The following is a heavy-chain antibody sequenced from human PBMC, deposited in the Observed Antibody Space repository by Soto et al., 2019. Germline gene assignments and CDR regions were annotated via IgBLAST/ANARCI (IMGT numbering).Heavy chain of an antibody. J-gene: IGHJ6*02. V-gene: IGHV1-69*06. D-gene: IGHD2-2*01. CDR2: IVPLFRTT. CDR3: ARGGCSSTWSNLLDRSGLDV. CDR1: GGTFSSYA. Sequence: QVQLVQSGAEAKKPGSSVKVSCKTSGGTFSSYAISWVRQAPGQGLEWMGGIVPLFRTTNYAQKFQGRVTITADTSSDTVYMELSGLRSGDTAVYYCARGGCSSTWSNLLDRSGLDVWGQGTTVTVSS.